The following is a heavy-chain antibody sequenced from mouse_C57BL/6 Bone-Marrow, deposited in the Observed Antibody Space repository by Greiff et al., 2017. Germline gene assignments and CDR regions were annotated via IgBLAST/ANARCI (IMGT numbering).Heavy chain of an antibody. Sequence: VQRVESGPELVKPGASVKISCKASGYSFTSYYIHWVKQRPGQGLEWIGWIYPGSGNTKYNEKFKGKATLTADTSSSTAYMQLSSLTSEDSAVYYCAGSDGYPYYYAMDYWGQGTSVTVSS. CDR3: AGSDGYPYYYAMDY. J-gene: IGHJ4*01. CDR1: GYSFTSYY. V-gene: IGHV1-66*01. CDR2: IYPGSGNT. D-gene: IGHD2-3*01.